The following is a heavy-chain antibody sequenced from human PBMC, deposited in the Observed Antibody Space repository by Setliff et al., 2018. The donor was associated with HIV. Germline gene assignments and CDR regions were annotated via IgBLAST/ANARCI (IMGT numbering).Heavy chain of an antibody. CDR1: GYIFTNYG. Sequence: GASVKVSCKASGYIFTNYGITWVRQAPGRGLEWMGWISAYNGNTHYAQKFQGRVTTTEDTSTDTAYMELSSLRPEDTAVYYCATRIRDGHRGYGYFDFWGQGTLVTVSS. CDR2: ISAYNGNT. CDR3: ATRIRDGHRGYGYFDF. V-gene: IGHV1-18*01. D-gene: IGHD5-12*01. J-gene: IGHJ4*02.